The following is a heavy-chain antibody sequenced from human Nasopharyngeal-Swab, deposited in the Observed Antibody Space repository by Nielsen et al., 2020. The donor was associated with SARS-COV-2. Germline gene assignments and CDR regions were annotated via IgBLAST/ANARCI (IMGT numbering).Heavy chain of an antibody. V-gene: IGHV3-21*01. CDR1: GFTFSSYS. J-gene: IGHJ3*02. Sequence: GESLKISCAASGFTFSSYSMNWVRQAPGKGLEWVSSISSSSSYIYYADSVKGRFTISRDNAKNSLYLQMNSLRAEDTAVYYCARDHVLSDAFDIWGQGTMVTVSS. D-gene: IGHD3-16*01. CDR2: ISSSSSYI. CDR3: ARDHVLSDAFDI.